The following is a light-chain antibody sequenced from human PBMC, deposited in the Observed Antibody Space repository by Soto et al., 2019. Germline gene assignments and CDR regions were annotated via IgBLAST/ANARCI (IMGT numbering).Light chain of an antibody. CDR1: NIGSKS. CDR2: YDD. J-gene: IGLJ1*01. V-gene: IGLV3-21*04. CDR3: QVWDNSRDHPI. Sequence: ELTQPPSVSVAPGRTARITCGGDNIGSKSVHWYQQRPGQAPVLVIYYDDDRPSGIPERFSGSNSGSTATLTISRVEAGDEADYYCQVWDNSRDHPIFGTATKVTVL.